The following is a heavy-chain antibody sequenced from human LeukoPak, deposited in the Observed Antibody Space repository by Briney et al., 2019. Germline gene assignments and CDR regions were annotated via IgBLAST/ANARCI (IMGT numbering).Heavy chain of an antibody. CDR3: ARNPVALYYFDY. CDR1: GLXFRSYA. CDR2: ISYDGSNK. D-gene: IGHD6-19*01. Sequence: GGSLRLSCAASGLXFRSYAIHWVRQAPGKGLEWVAVISYDGSNKYFADSVKGRFTISRDNSKNTLYLQMNSLRAEDTAVYYCARNPVALYYFDYWGQGTLVTVSS. J-gene: IGHJ4*02. V-gene: IGHV3-30-3*01.